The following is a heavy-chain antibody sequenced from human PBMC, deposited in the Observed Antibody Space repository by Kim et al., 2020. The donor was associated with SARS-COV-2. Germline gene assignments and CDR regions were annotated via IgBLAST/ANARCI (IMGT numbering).Heavy chain of an antibody. V-gene: IGHV1-3*01. Sequence: ASVKVSCKASGYTFTSYAMHWVRQAPGQRLEWMGWINAGNGNTKYSQKFQGRVTITRDTSASTAYMELSSLRCEDTAVYYCGREVTMVRGVIGKYNWFDPWGQGTLVTVSS. CDR2: INAGNGNT. J-gene: IGHJ5*02. D-gene: IGHD3-10*01. CDR3: GREVTMVRGVIGKYNWFDP. CDR1: GYTFTSYA.